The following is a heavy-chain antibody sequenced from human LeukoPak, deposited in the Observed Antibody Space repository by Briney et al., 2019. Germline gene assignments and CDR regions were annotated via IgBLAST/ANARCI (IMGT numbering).Heavy chain of an antibody. V-gene: IGHV4-59*12. CDR2: IYYSGST. Sequence: SETLSLTCTVSGGSISSYYWSWIRQPPGKGLEWIGYIYYSGSTNYNPSLKSRVTISVDTSKNQFSLKLSSVTAADTAVYYCARGIGYCSSTSCPALAAAGPYFDYWGQGTLVTVSS. CDR1: GGSISSYY. CDR3: ARGIGYCSSTSCPALAAAGPYFDY. J-gene: IGHJ4*02. D-gene: IGHD2-2*01.